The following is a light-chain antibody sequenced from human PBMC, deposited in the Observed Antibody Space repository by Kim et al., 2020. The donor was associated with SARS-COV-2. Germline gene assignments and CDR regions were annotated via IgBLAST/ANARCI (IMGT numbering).Light chain of an antibody. V-gene: IGLV3-25*03. CDR1: ALPEKQ. CDR2: KDR. Sequence: VSPGQTARIPCSGDALPEKQTYWYQQKSGQAPLLLIYKDRERPSGIPGRFSGSSSGTTVTLTISGVQAEDDADYYCQSADGSGTYVFGTGTKVTVL. J-gene: IGLJ1*01. CDR3: QSADGSGTYV.